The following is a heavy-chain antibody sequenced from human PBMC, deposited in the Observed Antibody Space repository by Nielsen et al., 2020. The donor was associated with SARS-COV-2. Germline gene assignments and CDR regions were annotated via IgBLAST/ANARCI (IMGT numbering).Heavy chain of an antibody. J-gene: IGHJ6*02. CDR2: INSDGSST. V-gene: IGHV3-74*01. CDR3: ARLRADSSGYPWYGMDV. Sequence: GESLKISCAVSGFTFSSYWMHWVRQAPGKGLVWVSRINSDGSSTSYADSVKGRFTISRDNAKNTLYLQMNSLRAEDTAVYYCARLRADSSGYPWYGMDVWGQGTTVTVSS. CDR1: GFTFSSYW. D-gene: IGHD3-22*01.